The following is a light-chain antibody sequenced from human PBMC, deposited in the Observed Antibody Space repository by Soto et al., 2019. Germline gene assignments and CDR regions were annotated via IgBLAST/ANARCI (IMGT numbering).Light chain of an antibody. CDR3: RLYTREKNYV. CDR1: STDFVSYNR. CDR2: EAS. J-gene: IGLJ1*01. Sequence: QSALTQPPSVSGSPGQSVTISCTGTSTDFVSYNRVSWYQQPPGTAPKLIIYEASNRPSGVPDRFSGSKSGNTASLTISGLQDEDEADYYCRLYTREKNYVFGNGNKVTV. V-gene: IGLV2-18*01.